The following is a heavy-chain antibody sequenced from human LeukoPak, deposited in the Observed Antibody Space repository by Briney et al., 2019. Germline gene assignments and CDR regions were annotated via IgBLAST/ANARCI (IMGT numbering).Heavy chain of an antibody. J-gene: IGHJ4*02. Sequence: ASVKVSCKASGYTLTIYGISWVRQAPGQGLEWMGWISAYNGNTNYAQKLQGRVTMTTDTSTSTAYMELRSLRSDGTGVYYCARDRSGSYFHWGQGTLVTVSS. CDR1: GYTLTIYG. CDR3: ARDRSGSYFH. V-gene: IGHV1-18*01. CDR2: ISAYNGNT. D-gene: IGHD1-26*01.